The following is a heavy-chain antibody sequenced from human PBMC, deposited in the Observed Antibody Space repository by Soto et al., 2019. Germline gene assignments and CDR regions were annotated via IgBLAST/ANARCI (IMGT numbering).Heavy chain of an antibody. CDR2: ISAYDGNT. V-gene: IGHV1-18*01. D-gene: IGHD6-13*01. Sequence: ASVKVSCKTSGYSFGFYGMAWVRQAPGQGLEWMGWISAYDGNTDYAQNYKGRVTLTIDTSTSTAYMELRSLRSDDTAVYYCSRGPKGGRLWYILYWGQGTLVTGSS. CDR3: SRGPKGGRLWYILY. CDR1: GYSFGFYG. J-gene: IGHJ1*01.